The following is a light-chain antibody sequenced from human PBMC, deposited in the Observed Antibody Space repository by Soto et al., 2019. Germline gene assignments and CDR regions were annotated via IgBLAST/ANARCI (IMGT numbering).Light chain of an antibody. V-gene: IGKV1-5*01. J-gene: IGKJ1*01. CDR3: QQYHSYPGT. CDR1: QSISSW. Sequence: DIQMTQSPSTLSASVGDRVTITCRASQSISSWLAWYQQKTGKAPKLLIYDASSLESGVPSRFSGSGSGTEFTLTISSLQPDDFATYYCQQYHSYPGTFCQGTKVEIK. CDR2: DAS.